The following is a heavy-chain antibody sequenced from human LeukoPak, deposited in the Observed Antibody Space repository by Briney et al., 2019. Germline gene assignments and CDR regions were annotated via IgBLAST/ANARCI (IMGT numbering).Heavy chain of an antibody. Sequence: SETLSLTCTVSGGFLSSYHWSWIRKPPGKGLECIGYIYYSGSPNYNPSLKGRVTISVDTSMYQFSLKVSSVTAADTAVYYCARYNYPVIPGFDYWGQGALVTVSS. CDR3: ARYNYPVIPGFDY. CDR1: GGFLSSYH. D-gene: IGHD5-24*01. V-gene: IGHV4-59*01. CDR2: IYYSGSP. J-gene: IGHJ4*02.